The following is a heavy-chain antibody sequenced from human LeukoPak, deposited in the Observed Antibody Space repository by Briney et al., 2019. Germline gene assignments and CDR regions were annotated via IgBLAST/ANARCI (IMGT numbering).Heavy chain of an antibody. Sequence: PGGSLRLSCAASGFTFSSYSMNWLRQAPGKGLEWVSYISSSSSNIYYAYSVKGRFTMSTYNAKNSMYLQRNSLKDEDSDVYYCRVLRYFDWIYFDYWGQGTLVAVSS. J-gene: IGHJ4*02. CDR3: RVLRYFDWIYFDY. CDR2: ISSSSSNI. V-gene: IGHV3-21*01. D-gene: IGHD3-9*01. CDR1: GFTFSSYS.